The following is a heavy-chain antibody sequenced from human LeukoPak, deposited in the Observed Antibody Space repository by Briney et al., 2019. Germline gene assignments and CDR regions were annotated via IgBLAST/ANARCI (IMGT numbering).Heavy chain of an antibody. V-gene: IGHV1-46*01. J-gene: IGHJ4*02. CDR1: GYSFTNYL. CDR3: VRELSGGTSDY. Sequence: GASVKVSCKASGYSFTNYLIHWMRQAPGQGLEWLGIINPSSGDTSYAQNFQGRVTISRDTSTTTVYMELSSLRSEDTAVYYCVRELSGGTSDYWGQGTLVTVSS. CDR2: INPSSGDT. D-gene: IGHD3-10*01.